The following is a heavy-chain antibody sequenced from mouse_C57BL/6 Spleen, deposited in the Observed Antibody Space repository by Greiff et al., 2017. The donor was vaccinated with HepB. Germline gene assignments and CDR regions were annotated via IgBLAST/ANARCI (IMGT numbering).Heavy chain of an antibody. CDR1: GFNIKDDY. CDR3: AAIYYYGSSYFDD. V-gene: IGHV14-4*01. D-gene: IGHD1-1*01. CDR2: IDPENGDT. Sequence: EVQRVESGAELVRPGASVKLSCTASGFNIKDDYMPWVKQRPEQGLEWIGWIDPENGDTEYASKFQGKATITADTTTNTAYLQLSSLTSEDTAVYYCAAIYYYGSSYFDDWGQGTTLTVSS. J-gene: IGHJ2*01.